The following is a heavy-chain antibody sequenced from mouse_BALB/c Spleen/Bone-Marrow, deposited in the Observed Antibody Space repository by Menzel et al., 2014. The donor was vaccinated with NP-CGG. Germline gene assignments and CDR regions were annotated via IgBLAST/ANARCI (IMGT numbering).Heavy chain of an antibody. J-gene: IGHJ4*01. Sequence: EVQRVESGPELVKPGASVKMSCKASGYTFXSYVMHWVKQKPGQGLEWIGYINPYNDGTKYNEKFKGKATLTSDKSSSTAYMELSSLTSEDSAVYYCARYGNYPFYAMDYWGQGTSVTVSS. CDR1: GYTFXSYV. CDR2: INPYNDGT. CDR3: ARYGNYPFYAMDY. V-gene: IGHV1-14*01. D-gene: IGHD2-1*01.